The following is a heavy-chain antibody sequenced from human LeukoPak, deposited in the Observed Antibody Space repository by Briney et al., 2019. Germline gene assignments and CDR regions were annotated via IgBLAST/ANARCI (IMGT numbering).Heavy chain of an antibody. J-gene: IGHJ5*02. CDR3: ARVGTMVRGVIGWFDP. CDR2: ISSSSSYI. V-gene: IGHV3-21*01. Sequence: PGGSLRLSCAASGFTFSSYSMNWVRQAPGKGLEWVSSISSSSSYIYYADSVKGRFTISRDNAKNSLYLQMNSLRAEDTAVYYCARVGTMVRGVIGWFDPWGQGTLVTVSS. CDR1: GFTFSSYS. D-gene: IGHD3-10*01.